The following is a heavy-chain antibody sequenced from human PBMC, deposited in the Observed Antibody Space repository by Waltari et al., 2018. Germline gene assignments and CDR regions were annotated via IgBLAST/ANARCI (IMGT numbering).Heavy chain of an antibody. V-gene: IGHV1-18*04. CDR3: ARTYYYDSRAFDH. CDR2: VSGHKGNT. J-gene: IGHJ4*02. Sequence: QVQMVQSGHEVKKHGASVKVSCKYSGYTFSNYGFSWVRLAPGQGLEWMGWVSGHKGNTMYAPKVQGRVTVTTDTSTGTTYMELRSLRSYDTAVYYCARTYYYDSRAFDHWGQGTLVTVSS. D-gene: IGHD3-22*01. CDR1: GYTFSNYG.